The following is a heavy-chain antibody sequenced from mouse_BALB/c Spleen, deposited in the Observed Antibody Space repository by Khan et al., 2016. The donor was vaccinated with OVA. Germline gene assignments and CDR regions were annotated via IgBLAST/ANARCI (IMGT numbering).Heavy chain of an antibody. Sequence: VQLKESGPGLVKPSQSLSLTCTVTGYSITSDYAWNWIRQFPGNKLEWMGFISYSGNTNYNPPLKSRIPITRDTSKNQFFLQLKSVTTEDTARYYCARVYGGDFDYWGQGTTLTVSS. CDR2: ISYSGNT. CDR3: ARVYGGDFDY. V-gene: IGHV3-2*02. D-gene: IGHD1-1*01. J-gene: IGHJ2*01. CDR1: GYSITSDYA.